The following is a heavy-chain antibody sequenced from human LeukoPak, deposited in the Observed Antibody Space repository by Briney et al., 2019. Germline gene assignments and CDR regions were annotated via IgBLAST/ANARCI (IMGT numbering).Heavy chain of an antibody. D-gene: IGHD3-10*01. V-gene: IGHV1-18*01. J-gene: IGHJ6*03. CDR1: GYTFTSYG. CDR3: ARVVGSGSYYYYYYMDV. Sequence: GASVKVSCKASGYTFTSYGISWVRQAPGQGLEWMGWMSAYNGNTNYTQKIQGRVNMTTDTSTSTAYMELRSLRSDDTAVYYCARVVGSGSYYYYYYMDVWGKGTTVTVSS. CDR2: MSAYNGNT.